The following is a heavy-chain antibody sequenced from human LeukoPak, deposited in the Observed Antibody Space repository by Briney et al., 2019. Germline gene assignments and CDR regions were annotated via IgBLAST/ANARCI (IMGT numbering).Heavy chain of an antibody. V-gene: IGHV3-23*01. CDR3: AKDPLYDSSGYYLLGAFDI. J-gene: IGHJ3*02. Sequence: GGSLRLSCAASGFTFSSYGMSWVRQAPGKGLEWVSAISGSGGSTYYADSVKGRFTISRDNSKNTLYLQMNSLRAEDTAVYYRAKDPLYDSSGYYLLGAFDIWSQGTMVTVSS. D-gene: IGHD3-22*01. CDR2: ISGSGGST. CDR1: GFTFSSYG.